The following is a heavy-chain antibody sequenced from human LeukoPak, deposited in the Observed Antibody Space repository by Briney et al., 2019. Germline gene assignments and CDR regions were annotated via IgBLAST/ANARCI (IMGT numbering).Heavy chain of an antibody. Sequence: SETLSLTCAVYGGSFSGYYWSWIRQPPGKGLEWIGEINHSGSTNYNPSLKSRVTISVDTSKNQFSLKLSSVTAADTAVYYCARGSGVATITIYYCYYGMDVWGQGTTVTVSS. CDR2: INHSGST. V-gene: IGHV4-34*01. CDR3: ARGSGVATITIYYCYYGMDV. CDR1: GGSFSGYY. D-gene: IGHD5-24*01. J-gene: IGHJ6*02.